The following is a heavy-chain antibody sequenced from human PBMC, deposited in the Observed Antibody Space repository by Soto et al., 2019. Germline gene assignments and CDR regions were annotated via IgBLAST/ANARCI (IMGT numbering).Heavy chain of an antibody. CDR3: AKTNYDYVWVSYRPLFDY. CDR2: ISGSGGST. V-gene: IGHV3-23*01. D-gene: IGHD3-16*02. Sequence: EGSLRLSCAASGFTLSSYTMSWVRQAPGKGLEWVSAISGSGGSTYYADSVKGRFTISRDNSKNTLYLQMNSLRAEDTAVYYCAKTNYDYVWVSYRPLFDYWGQGTLVTVSS. J-gene: IGHJ4*02. CDR1: GFTLSSYT.